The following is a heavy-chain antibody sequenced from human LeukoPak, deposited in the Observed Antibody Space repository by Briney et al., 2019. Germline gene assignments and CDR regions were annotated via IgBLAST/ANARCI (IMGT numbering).Heavy chain of an antibody. D-gene: IGHD1-1*01. V-gene: IGHV3-23*01. CDR1: GFTFSSYD. CDR3: AKGGYNWNDVSPYYYYYGMDV. J-gene: IGHJ6*02. CDR2: ISGSGGST. Sequence: SGGSLRLSCAASGFTFSSYDMGWVRQAPGKGLEWVSAISGSGGSTYYADSVKGRFTISRDNSKNTLYLQMNSLRAEDTAVYYCAKGGYNWNDVSPYYYYYGMDVWGQGTTVTVSS.